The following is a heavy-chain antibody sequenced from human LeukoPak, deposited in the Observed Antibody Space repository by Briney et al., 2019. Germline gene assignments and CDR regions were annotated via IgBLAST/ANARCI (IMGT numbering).Heavy chain of an antibody. CDR3: ARAWYGSGTYFSY. V-gene: IGHV4-31*03. CDR1: GGSISSGGYY. D-gene: IGHD3-10*01. J-gene: IGHJ4*02. CDR2: IYYSGST. Sequence: PSQTLSLTCTVSGGSISSGGYYWSWIRQHPGKGLEWIGYIYYSGSTYYNPSPKSRVTISVDTSKNQFSLRLTSVTAADTAVYYCARAWYGSGTYFSYWGQGTLVTVSS.